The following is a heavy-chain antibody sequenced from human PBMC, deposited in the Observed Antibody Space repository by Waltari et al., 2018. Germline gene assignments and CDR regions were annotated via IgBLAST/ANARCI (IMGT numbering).Heavy chain of an antibody. CDR1: GFTFSSYG. CDR3: ARDPKYYDFWSGYYYYYYGMDV. Sequence: QVQLVESGGGVVQPGRSLRLSCAASGFTFSSYGMHWVRQAPGKGLEWVAVIWFDGSNKYYPDSVKGRFTISRDNSKNTLYLQMNSLRAEDTAVYYCARDPKYYDFWSGYYYYYYGMDVWGQGTTVTVSS. J-gene: IGHJ6*02. CDR2: IWFDGSNK. V-gene: IGHV3-33*01. D-gene: IGHD3-3*01.